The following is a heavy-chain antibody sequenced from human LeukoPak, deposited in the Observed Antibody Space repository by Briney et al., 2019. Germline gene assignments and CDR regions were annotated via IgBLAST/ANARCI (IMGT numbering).Heavy chain of an antibody. CDR2: TNPNRGGT. Sequence: ASVKVSCKASGYTFSGYYIHWVRQAPGQGLEWMGWTNPNRGGTNYAQKFQGRVTMTRDTSITTAYMELSGLRSDDTAVYYCARDTGYGSGSYPLDYWGQGTLVSVAS. CDR3: ARDTGYGSGSYPLDY. J-gene: IGHJ4*02. CDR1: GYTFSGYY. V-gene: IGHV1-2*02. D-gene: IGHD3-10*01.